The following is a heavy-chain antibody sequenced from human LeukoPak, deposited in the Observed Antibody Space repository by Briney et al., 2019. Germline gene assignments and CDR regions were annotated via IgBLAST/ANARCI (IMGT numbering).Heavy chain of an antibody. D-gene: IGHD1-26*01. V-gene: IGHV4-59*11. CDR1: GGSISSHY. J-gene: IGHJ4*02. Sequence: PSETLSLTCTVSGGSISSHYWSWIRQPPGKGLEWIGYIYYSGSTNYNPSLKSRVTISVDTSKNQFSLKLSSVTAADTAVYYCARAPSVGATSYFDYWGQGTLVTVSS. CDR3: ARAPSVGATSYFDY. CDR2: IYYSGST.